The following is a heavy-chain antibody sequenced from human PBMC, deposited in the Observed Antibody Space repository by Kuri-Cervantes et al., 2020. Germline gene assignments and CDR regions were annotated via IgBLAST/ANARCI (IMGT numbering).Heavy chain of an antibody. J-gene: IGHJ4*02. CDR2: IYYSGSP. Sequence: SETLSLTCAVSGGSISSSNWWSWVRQPPGKGLEWIGNIYYSGSPYYNPSLKSRVTISVDTSKNQFSLKLSSVTAADTAVYYCARGLGYYYGYFDYWGQGTLVTVSS. D-gene: IGHD3-22*01. CDR3: ARGLGYYYGYFDY. V-gene: IGHV4-4*02. CDR1: GGSISSSNW.